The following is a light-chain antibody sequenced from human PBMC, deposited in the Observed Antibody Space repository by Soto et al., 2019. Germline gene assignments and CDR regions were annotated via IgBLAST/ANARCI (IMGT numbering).Light chain of an antibody. CDR3: QHLDTYPLT. V-gene: IGKV1-9*01. Sequence: IQLTQSPSSLSASVGDRVTITCRASQGISSYLAWYQQKPGKAPNLLIYAASTLQSGVPSRFSGSGSGTAFTLTISSLQPEDFATYYCQHLDTYPLTFGGGTTVEIK. CDR1: QGISSY. CDR2: AAS. J-gene: IGKJ4*01.